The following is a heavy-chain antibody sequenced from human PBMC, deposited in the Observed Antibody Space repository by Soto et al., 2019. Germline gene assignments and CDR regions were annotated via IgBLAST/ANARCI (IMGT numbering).Heavy chain of an antibody. CDR1: GGSITYINNHY. CDR2: ISDIAYT. V-gene: IGHV4-61*05. D-gene: IGHD3-10*01. Sequence: SETLSLTCTVCGGSITYINNHYCRWFRLPPGKGLEWIGYISDIAYTSYNPSLKGRVSISVDTSKNQFSLTLTSVTAADTAVYYCARQGFGVLHGLVDVWGQGTTVTVSS. CDR3: ARQGFGVLHGLVDV. J-gene: IGHJ6*02.